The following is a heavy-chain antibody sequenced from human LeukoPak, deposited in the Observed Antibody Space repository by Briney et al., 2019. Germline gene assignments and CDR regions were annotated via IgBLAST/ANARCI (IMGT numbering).Heavy chain of an antibody. Sequence: GGSLRLSCAASGFTFDDYAMHWVRQAPGKGLEWVSLISGVGSSTYYADSVKGRFTISRDNSKNPRYLQMSSLRAADTALYFCTKDPTYEFWSGYSRGKDWFDPSGQGTLVTVSS. CDR3: TKDPTYEFWSGYSRGKDWFDP. D-gene: IGHD3-3*01. V-gene: IGHV3-43*02. J-gene: IGHJ5*02. CDR2: ISGVGSST. CDR1: GFTFDDYA.